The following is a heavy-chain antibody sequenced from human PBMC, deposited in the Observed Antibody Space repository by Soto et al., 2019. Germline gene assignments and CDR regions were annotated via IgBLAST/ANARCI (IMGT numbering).Heavy chain of an antibody. CDR1: GGSFSGYY. CDR2: INHSGST. CDR3: ARGEGGSSGYNAYVLDY. J-gene: IGHJ4*02. D-gene: IGHD3-22*01. Sequence: SETLSLTCAVYGGSFSGYYWSWIRQPPGKGLEWIGEINHSGSTTYNPSLKSRVTISVATSKNQFSLKLSSVTAADTAVYYCARGEGGSSGYNAYVLDYWGQATLVTLSS. V-gene: IGHV4-34*01.